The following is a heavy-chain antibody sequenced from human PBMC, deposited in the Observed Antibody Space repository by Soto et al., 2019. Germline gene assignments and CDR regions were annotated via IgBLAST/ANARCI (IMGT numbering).Heavy chain of an antibody. CDR2: ISAHNGNT. D-gene: IGHD1-1*01. CDR1: GYTFTSYG. J-gene: IGHJ4*02. Sequence: QVHLVQSGAEVKKPRASVKVSCKGSGYTFTSYGITWVRQAPGQGLEWMGWISAHNGNTDYAQKLQGRGTVTRDTSTSTAYMELRSLRSDETAVYYCARGRYGDYWGQGDLVTVSS. CDR3: ARGRYGDY. V-gene: IGHV1-18*01.